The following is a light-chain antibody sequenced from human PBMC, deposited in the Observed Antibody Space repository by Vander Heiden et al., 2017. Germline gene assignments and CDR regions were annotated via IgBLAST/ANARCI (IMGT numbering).Light chain of an antibody. J-gene: IGLJ3*02. CDR1: SSNIGNNY. CDR3: GTWDSSLSVGV. CDR2: DNN. V-gene: IGLV1-51*01. Sequence: TISCSGSSSNIGNNYVSWYQQLPGTAPKLLIYDNNKRPSGIPDRFSGSKSGTSATLGITGLQTGDEADYYCGTWDSSLSVGVFGGGTKLTVL.